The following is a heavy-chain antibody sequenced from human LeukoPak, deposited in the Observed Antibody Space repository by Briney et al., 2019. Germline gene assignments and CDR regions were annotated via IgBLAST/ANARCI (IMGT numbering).Heavy chain of an antibody. CDR3: ARDGAPRGVVVPAASIYYYMDV. Sequence: SVKVSCKASGYTFTSYDINWVRQATGQGLEWMGGIIPIFGTANYAQKFQGRVTITTDESTSTAYMELSSLRSEDTAVYYCARDGAPRGVVVPAASIYYYMDVWGKGTTVTVSS. J-gene: IGHJ6*03. CDR2: IIPIFGTA. CDR1: GYTFTSYD. D-gene: IGHD2-2*01. V-gene: IGHV1-69*05.